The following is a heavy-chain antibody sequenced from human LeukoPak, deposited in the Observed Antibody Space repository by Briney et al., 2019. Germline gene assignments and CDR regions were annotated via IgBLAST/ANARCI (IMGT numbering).Heavy chain of an antibody. CDR2: INPKSGGT. V-gene: IGHV1-2*02. J-gene: IGHJ4*02. D-gene: IGHD5-12*01. Sequence: ASVKVSCKASGHTFTGYYMHWVRQAPGQGLEWVGWINPKSGGTNYAQKFQGRVTMTRDTSISTAYMELSRLRSDDTAVYYCARDGLSRGDYDYRGYYFDYWGQGTLVTVSS. CDR3: ARDGLSRGDYDYRGYYFDY. CDR1: GHTFTGYY.